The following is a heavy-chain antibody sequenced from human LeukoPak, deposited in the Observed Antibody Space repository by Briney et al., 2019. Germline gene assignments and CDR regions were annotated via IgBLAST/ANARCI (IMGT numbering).Heavy chain of an antibody. V-gene: IGHV3-74*01. CDR1: GFTFSSNY. D-gene: IGHD3-22*01. Sequence: PGGSLRLSCAASGFTFSSNYMNWVRQAPGKGLVWVSRINSDGSSTSYADSVKGRFTISRDNAKNTLYLQMNSLRAEDTAVYYCARNYYDSSGCYFGAFDIWGQGTMVTVS. CDR2: INSDGSST. CDR3: ARNYYDSSGCYFGAFDI. J-gene: IGHJ3*02.